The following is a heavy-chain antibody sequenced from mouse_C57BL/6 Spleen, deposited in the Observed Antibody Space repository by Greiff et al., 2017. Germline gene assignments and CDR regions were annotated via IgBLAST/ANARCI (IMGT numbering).Heavy chain of an antibody. CDR2: IYPRDGNT. CDR3: GYYGSRGDMDY. J-gene: IGHJ4*01. V-gene: IGHV1-78*01. D-gene: IGHD2-1*01. CDR1: GYTFTDYT. Sequence: QVQLQQSDAELAKPGASVKMSCKASGYTFTDYTIHWMKQRPEQGLEWIGYIYPRDGNTNYNEKFKGKATLTADKSSSTAYMQLNSLTSEDSAVYCCGYYGSRGDMDYWGQGTTVTVSS.